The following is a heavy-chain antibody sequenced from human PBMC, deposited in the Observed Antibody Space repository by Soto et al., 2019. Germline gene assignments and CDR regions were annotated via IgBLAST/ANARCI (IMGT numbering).Heavy chain of an antibody. V-gene: IGHV4-34*01. Sequence: QVQLQQWGAGLLKPSETLSLTCAVYGGSFSGYYWSWIRQPPGKGLEWIGEINHSGSTNYNPSLTHRVTIAXXTXKXXFSLRRSPVTAADPAVYYCARAHRLLWFGEFPLDYWGQGTLVTVSS. CDR2: INHSGST. CDR3: ARAHRLLWFGEFPLDY. J-gene: IGHJ4*02. D-gene: IGHD3-10*01. CDR1: GGSFSGYY.